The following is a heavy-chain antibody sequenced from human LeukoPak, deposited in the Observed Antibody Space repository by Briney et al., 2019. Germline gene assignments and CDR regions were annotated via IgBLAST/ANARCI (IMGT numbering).Heavy chain of an antibody. CDR2: MYYSGST. J-gene: IGHJ4*02. V-gene: IGHV4-39*07. CDR3: AREDGWYVFDY. Sequence: SETLSLPCTVSSRSIIISSYYWAWIRQPPGKGLEWIGSMYYSGSTYYNPSLKSRVTISGDTSKNQFSLKLSSVTAADTAVYYCAREDGWYVFDYWGQGTLVTVSS. D-gene: IGHD6-19*01. CDR1: SRSIIISSYY.